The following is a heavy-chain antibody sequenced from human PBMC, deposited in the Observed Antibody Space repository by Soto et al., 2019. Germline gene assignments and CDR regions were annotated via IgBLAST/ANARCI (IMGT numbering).Heavy chain of an antibody. CDR1: GFTFTHVW. CDR2: IKRKTDGKTR. CDR3: AADRYCSSTTCPGAFDI. J-gene: IGHJ3*02. V-gene: IGHV3-15*01. D-gene: IGHD2-2*01. Sequence: EVQLVESGGDSVKPGGSLRLSCEASGFTFTHVWMTWVRQAPGKGLEWVGRIKRKTDGKTRDYAAPVKGRFTISRDDSKNTLYLQMNSLKTDDTAVYYCAADRYCSSTTCPGAFDIWGQGTMVSVSA.